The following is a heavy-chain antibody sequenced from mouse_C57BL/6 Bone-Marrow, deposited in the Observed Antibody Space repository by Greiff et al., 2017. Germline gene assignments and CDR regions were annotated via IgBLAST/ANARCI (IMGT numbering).Heavy chain of an antibody. CDR2: IDPEDGET. CDR1: GFNIKDYY. CDR3: ARNDYDYFDY. D-gene: IGHD2-4*01. Sequence: EVQLQQSGAELVKPGASVKLSCTASGFNIKDYYMHWVKQRTEQGLEWIGRIDPEDGETKYAPQFQGKATITADTPSNTAYLQLSSLTSEDTAVYYCARNDYDYFDYWGQGTTLTVSS. J-gene: IGHJ2*01. V-gene: IGHV14-2*01.